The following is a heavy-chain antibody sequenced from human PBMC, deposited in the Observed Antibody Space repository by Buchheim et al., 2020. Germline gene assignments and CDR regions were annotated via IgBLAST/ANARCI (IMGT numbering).Heavy chain of an antibody. V-gene: IGHV3-33*01. D-gene: IGHD3-3*01. CDR2: IWYDGSNK. CDR3: ARDEHYDFWSSYTNYYYYYGMDV. CDR1: GFTFSSYG. J-gene: IGHJ6*02. Sequence: QVQLVESGGGVVQPGRSLRLSCAASGFTFSSYGMHWVRQAPGKGLEWVAVIWYDGSNKYYADSVKGRFTISRDNSKNTLYLQMNSLRAEDTAVYYCARDEHYDFWSSYTNYYYYYGMDVWGQGTT.